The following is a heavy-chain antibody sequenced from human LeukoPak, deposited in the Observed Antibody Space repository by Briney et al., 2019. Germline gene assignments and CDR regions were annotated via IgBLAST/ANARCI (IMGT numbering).Heavy chain of an antibody. CDR3: ARDLYDSGRAFDY. J-gene: IGHJ4*02. CDR1: GFSFNDYY. D-gene: IGHD3-10*01. Sequence: GGSLRLSCTASGFSFNDYYMSWIRQAPGKGLEWVSVIYSSGTTYYADSVKGRFTISRDNSKNTLYLHMNSLRAEDTAVYYCARDLYDSGRAFDYWGQGTLVTVSS. CDR2: IYSSGTT. V-gene: IGHV3-66*01.